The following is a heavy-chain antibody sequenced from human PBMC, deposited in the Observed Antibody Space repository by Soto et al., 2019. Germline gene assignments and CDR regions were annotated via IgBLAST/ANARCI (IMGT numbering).Heavy chain of an antibody. CDR1: GYTFTSYY. CDR2: INPSGGST. J-gene: IGHJ6*02. V-gene: IGHV1-46*01. Sequence: ASVKVSCKASGYTFTSYYMHWVRQAPGQGLEWMGIINPSGGSTSYAQKFQGRVTMTRDTSTSTVYMELSSLRSDDTAVYYCARGEYQLLDYYYYGMDVWGQGTTVTVSS. CDR3: ARGEYQLLDYYYYGMDV. D-gene: IGHD2-2*01.